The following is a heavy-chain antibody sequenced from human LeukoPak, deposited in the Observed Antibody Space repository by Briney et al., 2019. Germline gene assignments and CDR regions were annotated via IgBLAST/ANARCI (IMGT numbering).Heavy chain of an antibody. CDR3: IRTLIVATSPSMDV. CDR2: VNSDGTGT. J-gene: IGHJ6*03. D-gene: IGHD5-12*01. Sequence: PGGSLRLSSAASGFTFSSYWMHWVPQAPGKGRVWVSRVNSDGTGTTYADSVEGRFTISRDNAKNTVYLQMNSLSAEDTAIYYCIRTLIVATSPSMDVWGKGTTVTVSS. CDR1: GFTFSSYW. V-gene: IGHV3-74*01.